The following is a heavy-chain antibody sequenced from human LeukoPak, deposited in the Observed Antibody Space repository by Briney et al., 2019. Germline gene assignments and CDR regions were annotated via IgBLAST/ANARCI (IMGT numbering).Heavy chain of an antibody. D-gene: IGHD6-13*01. V-gene: IGHV3-30*02. CDR3: ARDVSIAAAAHNWFDP. CDR1: GFTFSSYG. Sequence: PGGSLRLSCAASGFTFSSYGMHWVRQAPGKGLEWVAFIRYDGSNKYYADSVKGRFTISRDNAKNSLYLQMNSLRAEDTAVYYCARDVSIAAAAHNWFDPWGQGTLVTVSS. J-gene: IGHJ5*02. CDR2: IRYDGSNK.